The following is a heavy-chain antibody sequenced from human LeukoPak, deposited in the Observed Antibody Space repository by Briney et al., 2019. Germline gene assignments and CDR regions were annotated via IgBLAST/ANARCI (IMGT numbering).Heavy chain of an antibody. CDR2: IYYSGST. Sequence: SETLSLTCTVSGGSISTTGYYWAWIRQHPGKGLEWIGYIYYSGSTYYNPSLKSRVTISVDTSKNQFSLKLSSVTAADTAVYYCARWYYDSSIWGQGTLVTVSS. V-gene: IGHV4-31*03. CDR3: ARWYYDSSI. J-gene: IGHJ4*02. CDR1: GGSISTTGYY. D-gene: IGHD3-22*01.